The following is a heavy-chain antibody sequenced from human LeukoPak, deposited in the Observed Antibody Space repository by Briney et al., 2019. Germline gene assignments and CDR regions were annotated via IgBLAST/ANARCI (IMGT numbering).Heavy chain of an antibody. CDR2: IDPSDSYT. CDR3: GRLDMTRGVFIDY. J-gene: IGHJ4*02. D-gene: IGHD3-10*01. Sequence: GESLKISCKGSGYSFTTYWITWVRQMPGKGLEWMGRIDPSDSYTKNSPSFQGHVSISADKSFSTAYLQWSSLKASDTAMYYCGRLDMTRGVFIDYWGQGTLVTVSS. CDR1: GYSFTTYW. V-gene: IGHV5-10-1*01.